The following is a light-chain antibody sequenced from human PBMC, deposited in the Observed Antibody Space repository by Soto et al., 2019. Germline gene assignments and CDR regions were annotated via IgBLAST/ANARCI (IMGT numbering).Light chain of an antibody. Sequence: IVMTQSPLSLPVTPGEPPSISCRSSQSLLHSNGYNYLDWYLQKPGQSPQLLIYLGSNRASGVPDRFSGSGSGTDFTLKISRVEAEDVGVYYCMQALQAPLTFGQGTKVDIK. CDR2: LGS. V-gene: IGKV2-28*01. J-gene: IGKJ1*01. CDR1: QSLLHSNGYNY. CDR3: MQALQAPLT.